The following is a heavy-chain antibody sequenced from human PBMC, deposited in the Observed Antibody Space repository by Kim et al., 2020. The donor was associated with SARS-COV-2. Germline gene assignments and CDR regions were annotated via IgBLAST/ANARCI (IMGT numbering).Heavy chain of an antibody. D-gene: IGHD4-4*01. J-gene: IGHJ4*02. CDR1: GFTVSTNY. Sequence: GGSLRLSCAASGFTVSTNYMSWVRQAPGKGLEWVSVIYDSGNTYYADSVKGRFTISRDNSRNTLFLQMNSLRAEDTAVYYCARKLHSNADAYWGQGTLVTVSS. V-gene: IGHV3-66*01. CDR3: ARKLHSNADAY. CDR2: IYDSGNT.